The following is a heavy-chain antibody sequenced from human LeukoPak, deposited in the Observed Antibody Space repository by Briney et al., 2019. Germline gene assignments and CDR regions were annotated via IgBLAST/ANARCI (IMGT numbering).Heavy chain of an antibody. CDR2: INHSGST. CDR3: ARARGYCSGGSCYSYGWFDP. J-gene: IGHJ5*02. V-gene: IGHV4-34*01. CDR1: GGSFSGYY. D-gene: IGHD2-15*01. Sequence: SETLSLTCAVYGGSFSGYYWSWIRQPPGKGLEWIGEINHSGSTNYNPSLKSQVTISVDTSKNQFSLKLSSVTAADTAVYYCARARGYCSGGSCYSYGWFDPWGQGTLVTVSS.